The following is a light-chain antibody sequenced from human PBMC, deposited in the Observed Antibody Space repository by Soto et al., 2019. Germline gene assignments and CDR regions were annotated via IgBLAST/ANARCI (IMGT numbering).Light chain of an antibody. J-gene: IGKJ2*01. V-gene: IGKV3-20*01. Sequence: EIVLTQSPGTLSLSPGERATLSCRASQSVSSNYLAWYQQKPGQAPRLLIYGASSRATGIPDRFSGSGSGTDFTLTISRLEPEDFAVYYCQQYGSPFGQGTKLETK. CDR3: QQYGSP. CDR2: GAS. CDR1: QSVSSNY.